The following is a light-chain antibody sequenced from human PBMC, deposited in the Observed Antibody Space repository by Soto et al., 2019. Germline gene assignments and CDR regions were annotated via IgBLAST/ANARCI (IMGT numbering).Light chain of an antibody. CDR1: PGVSSN. CDR2: GAL. V-gene: IGKV3D-11*01. CDR3: QQRSNWIT. J-gene: IGKJ5*01. Sequence: EIVLTQYPGTLSSSPGDRATITCRASPGVSSNLAWYQQKPGQAPMLLLDGALTRATGIPAWFSGSGSGTDFTLTISSLEPEDFAVYYCQQRSNWITFGQGTRVEI.